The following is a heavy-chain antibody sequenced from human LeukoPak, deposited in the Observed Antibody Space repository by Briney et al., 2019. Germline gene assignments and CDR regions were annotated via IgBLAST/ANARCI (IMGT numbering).Heavy chain of an antibody. CDR2: IHNDGTMG. CDR1: GFTFSRLG. D-gene: IGHD5-12*01. Sequence: PGGSLRLSCATSGFTFSRLGMQWVRQAPGKGLEWVAVIHNDGTMGQYGDSVRRRFIISKDFSRNTLYLQMNSLRDDDTAVYYCAKEGDEFRGYLDVWGKGTTVTVSS. J-gene: IGHJ6*04. CDR3: AKEGDEFRGYLDV. V-gene: IGHV3-30*02.